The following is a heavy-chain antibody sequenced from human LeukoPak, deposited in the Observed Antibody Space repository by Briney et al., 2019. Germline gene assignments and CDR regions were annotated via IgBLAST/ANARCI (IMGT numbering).Heavy chain of an antibody. V-gene: IGHV3-23*01. CDR1: GFTFSSYG. CDR3: ATYRQVLLPFES. J-gene: IGHJ4*02. CDR2: ISGSGGST. D-gene: IGHD2-8*02. Sequence: GGTLRLSCAASGFTFSSYGMSWVRQAPGKGLEWVSAISGSGGSTYYADSVKGRFTISRDNSKSTLSLQMNSLRAEDTAIYYCATYRQVLLPFESWGQGTLVTVSS.